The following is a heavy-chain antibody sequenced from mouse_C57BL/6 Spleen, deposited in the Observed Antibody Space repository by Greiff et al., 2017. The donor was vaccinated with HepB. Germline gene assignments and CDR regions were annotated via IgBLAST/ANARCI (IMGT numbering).Heavy chain of an antibody. J-gene: IGHJ4*01. CDR2: IDPSDSYT. Sequence: VQLQQPGAELVMPGASVKLSCKASGYTFTSYWMHWVKQRPGQGLEWIGEIDPSDSYTNYNQKFKGKSTLTVDKSPSTAYMQLSSLTSEDSSVYYCAKSSNSYAMDYWGQGTSVTVSS. D-gene: IGHD2-5*01. V-gene: IGHV1-69*01. CDR1: GYTFTSYW. CDR3: AKSSNSYAMDY.